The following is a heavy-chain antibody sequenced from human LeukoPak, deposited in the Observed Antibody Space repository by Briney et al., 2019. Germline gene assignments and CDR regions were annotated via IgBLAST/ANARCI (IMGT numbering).Heavy chain of an antibody. J-gene: IGHJ3*02. V-gene: IGHV3-15*01. CDR2: IKSKTDGGTT. CDR1: GFTFSSYA. CDR3: TTGLEVATGFNTDAFDI. D-gene: IGHD5-12*01. Sequence: GGSLRLSCAASGFTFSSYAMSWVRQAPGKGLEWVGRIKSKTDGGTTDYAAPVKGRFTISRDDSKNTLYLQMNSLKTEDTAVYYCTTGLEVATGFNTDAFDIWGQGTMVTVSS.